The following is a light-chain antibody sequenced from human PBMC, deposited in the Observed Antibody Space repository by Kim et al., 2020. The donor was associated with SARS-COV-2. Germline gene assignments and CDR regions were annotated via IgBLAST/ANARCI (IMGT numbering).Light chain of an antibody. Sequence: ASVGDTVTITGRASQDIAHYLAWYQHKPGKVPQLLIYAATVLQSGVPSRFSGGGSRTHFTLTIASLQPEDVATYYCQKYDSAPQTFGQGTKVEIK. J-gene: IGKJ1*01. CDR1: QDIAHY. CDR3: QKYDSAPQT. CDR2: AAT. V-gene: IGKV1-27*01.